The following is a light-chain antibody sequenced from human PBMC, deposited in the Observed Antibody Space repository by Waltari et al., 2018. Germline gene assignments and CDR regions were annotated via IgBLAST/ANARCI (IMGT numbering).Light chain of an antibody. CDR3: SSYISSDPLEL. J-gene: IGLJ2*01. CDR2: DVS. V-gene: IGLV2-14*03. CDR1: SSDVGGYNY. Sequence: HSALTQPASVSGSPGQSITISCTGTSSDVGGYNYVSWYQQHPGKAPKLMIYDVSNLPSGVSNRFSGYKSGNTASLTISGLQAEDEADYYCSSYISSDPLELFGGGTSLTVL.